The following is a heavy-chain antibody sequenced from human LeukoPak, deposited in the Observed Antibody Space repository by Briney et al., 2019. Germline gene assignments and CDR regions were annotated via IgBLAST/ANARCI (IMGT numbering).Heavy chain of an antibody. V-gene: IGHV4-31*03. CDR3: VAPYSNPRDRSIDY. Sequence: SQTLSLTCTVSGGSISSGGYYWSWLRQHPGKGLEWIGYIYYSGSTYYNPSLKSRVTISVDTSKNQFSLKLSSVTAADTAVYYCVAPYSNPRDRSIDYWGQGTLVTVSS. D-gene: IGHD4-11*01. J-gene: IGHJ4*02. CDR2: IYYSGST. CDR1: GGSISSGGYY.